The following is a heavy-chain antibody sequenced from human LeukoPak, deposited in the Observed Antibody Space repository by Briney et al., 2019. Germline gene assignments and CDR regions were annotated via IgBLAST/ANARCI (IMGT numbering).Heavy chain of an antibody. Sequence: PGGSLRLSCAASGFTFSSYWMSWVRQAPGKGLEWVANIKQDGSEKYYVDSVKGRFTISRDNAKNSLYLQMNSLRAEDTAVYYCAREVSGCSSTSRRCYYYMDVWGKGTTVTVSS. D-gene: IGHD2-2*01. CDR1: GFTFSSYW. J-gene: IGHJ6*03. CDR2: IKQDGSEK. CDR3: AREVSGCSSTSRRCYYYMDV. V-gene: IGHV3-7*01.